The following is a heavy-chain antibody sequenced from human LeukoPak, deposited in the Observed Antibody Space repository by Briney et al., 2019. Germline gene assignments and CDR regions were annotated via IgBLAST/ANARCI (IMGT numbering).Heavy chain of an antibody. CDR2: IWYDGSNK. V-gene: IGHV3-33*08. J-gene: IGHJ4*02. CDR1: GFTFSSYG. Sequence: GRSLRLSCAASGFTFSSYGMHWVRQAPGKGLEWVAVIWYDGSNKYYADSAKGRFTISRDNSKNTLYLQMNSLRAEDTAVYYCARAERGGLPHCDYWGQGTLVTVSS. CDR3: ARAERGGLPHCDY. D-gene: IGHD3-16*01.